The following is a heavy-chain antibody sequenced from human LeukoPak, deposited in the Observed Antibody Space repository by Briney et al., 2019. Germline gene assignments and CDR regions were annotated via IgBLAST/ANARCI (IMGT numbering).Heavy chain of an antibody. CDR3: ARSRPGIAVAAPMDV. J-gene: IGHJ6*04. CDR2: INPNSGGS. CDR1: GGTFSSYA. D-gene: IGHD6-19*01. V-gene: IGHV1-2*02. Sequence: ASVKVSCKASGGTFSSYAISWVRQAPGQGLEWMGWINPNSGGSNYAQKFQGRVTMTRDTSISTAYMELSRLRSDDTAVYYCARSRPGIAVAAPMDVWGKGTTVTVSS.